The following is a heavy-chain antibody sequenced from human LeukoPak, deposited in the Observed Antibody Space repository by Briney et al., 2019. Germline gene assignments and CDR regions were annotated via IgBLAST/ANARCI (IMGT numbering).Heavy chain of an antibody. CDR1: GGSISSTIYY. CDR2: IFYSEST. CDR3: ARQGVFVP. J-gene: IGHJ5*02. V-gene: IGHV4-39*01. D-gene: IGHD3-10*01. Sequence: SETLSLTCTVSGGSISSTIYYWVWLRQPPGKGLEWFGSIFYSESTYYNPSLKPRVTISVDTSKKQFSQMLSFVTAEATADYFFARQGVFVPWGEGTLVTVSS.